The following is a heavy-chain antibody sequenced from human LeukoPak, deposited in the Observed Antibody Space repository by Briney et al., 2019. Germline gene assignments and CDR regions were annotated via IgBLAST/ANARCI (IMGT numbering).Heavy chain of an antibody. Sequence: PGGSLRLSCAASGFTFSSYWMSWVRQAPGKGLEWVANIKQDESEKYYVDSVRGRFTISRDNAQDSLYLQMNSLRAEDTAVYYCARDQHCSGGSCYWNDAFDIWGQGTMVTVSS. V-gene: IGHV3-7*01. CDR3: ARDQHCSGGSCYWNDAFDI. CDR2: IKQDESEK. CDR1: GFTFSSYW. D-gene: IGHD2-15*01. J-gene: IGHJ3*02.